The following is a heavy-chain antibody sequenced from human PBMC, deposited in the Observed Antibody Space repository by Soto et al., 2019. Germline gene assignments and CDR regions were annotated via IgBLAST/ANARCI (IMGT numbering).Heavy chain of an antibody. Sequence: EXLKIYCKCSGYXFTNYLIVWVRHKPGKGLELMGIIYPDDSDTRYSPSFQGQVTISADKSISTAYLRWSSMKASDPAIYYCARRNYYDTSNWFAPWGQGTLATVSS. V-gene: IGHV5-51*01. CDR1: GYXFTNYL. CDR2: IYPDDSDT. D-gene: IGHD3-22*01. CDR3: ARRNYYDTSNWFAP. J-gene: IGHJ5*02.